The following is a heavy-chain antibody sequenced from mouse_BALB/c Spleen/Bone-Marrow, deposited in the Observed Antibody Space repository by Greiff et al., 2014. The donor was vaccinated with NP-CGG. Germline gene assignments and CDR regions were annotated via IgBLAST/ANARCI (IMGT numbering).Heavy chain of an antibody. J-gene: IGHJ3*01. V-gene: IGHV5-6*01. D-gene: IGHD2-10*01. CDR1: GFTFSSYG. CDR2: ISSGGSYT. CDR3: ARGGGAYYGNYWFAY. Sequence: EVQGVESGGDLVKPRGSLKLSCAASGFTFSSYGMSWVRQTPDKRLEWVATISSGGSYTYYPDSVKGRFTISRDNAKNTLYLQMSSRKSEDTAMYYCARGGGAYYGNYWFAYWGQGTLVTVSA.